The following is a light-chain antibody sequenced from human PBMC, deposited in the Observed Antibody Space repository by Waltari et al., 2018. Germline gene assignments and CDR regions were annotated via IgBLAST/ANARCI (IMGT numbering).Light chain of an antibody. V-gene: IGLV2-11*01. CDR1: SSDLGYYNA. CDR3: SSYAGSNTYI. CDR2: EVS. J-gene: IGLJ1*01. Sequence: QAAPTQPPSVSGSPGQSVTISFTGTSSDLGYYNAVSWYQQHPGKAPKLMCYEVSKRPSGVSDRFSGSKSGNTASLTISGLQAEDEADYYCSSYAGSNTYIFGAGTRLTVL.